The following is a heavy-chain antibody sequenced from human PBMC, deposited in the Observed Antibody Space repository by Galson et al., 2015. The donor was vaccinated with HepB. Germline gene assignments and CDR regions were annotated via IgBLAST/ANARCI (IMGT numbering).Heavy chain of an antibody. D-gene: IGHD2-2*02. J-gene: IGHJ4*02. Sequence: SVKVSCKASGYTFTSYGISWVRQAPGQGLEWMGWISAHNSNTNYAQKLQGRVTMTTDTSTSTAYMELRSLRSDDTAVYYCARDRLPAAILDYWGQGTLVTVSS. CDR1: GYTFTSYG. CDR3: ARDRLPAAILDY. CDR2: ISAHNSNT. V-gene: IGHV1-18*04.